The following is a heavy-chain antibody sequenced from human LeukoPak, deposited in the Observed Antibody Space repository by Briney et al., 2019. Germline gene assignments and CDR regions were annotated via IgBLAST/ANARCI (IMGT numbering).Heavy chain of an antibody. J-gene: IGHJ6*02. CDR1: GYTFTSYD. D-gene: IGHD3-22*01. CDR3: ARGRYYDSSGYYYYYGMDV. CDR2: MNPNSGNT. Sequence: ASVKVSCKASGYTFTSYDINWVRQATGQGLEWMGWMNPNSGNTGYAQKFQGRVTMTRNTSISTAYMELSSLRSEDTAVYYCARGRYYDSSGYYYYYGMDVWGQGTTVTVSS. V-gene: IGHV1-8*01.